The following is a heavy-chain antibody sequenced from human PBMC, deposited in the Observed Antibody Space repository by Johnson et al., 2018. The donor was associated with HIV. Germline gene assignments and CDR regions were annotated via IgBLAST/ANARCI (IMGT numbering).Heavy chain of an antibody. D-gene: IGHD5-24*01. J-gene: IGHJ3*02. CDR3: ARDQWMAGDAFDI. CDR1: GFTFSSYW. CDR2: IKLDGSEK. Sequence: VQLVESGGGLVQPGGSLRLSCAASGFTFSSYWMSWVRQAPGKGLEWVTNIKLDGSEKYYVDSVRGRFTISRDNAKNSLYLQMNSLRAEDTAVYYCARDQWMAGDAFDIWGQGTVVTVSS. V-gene: IGHV3-7*01.